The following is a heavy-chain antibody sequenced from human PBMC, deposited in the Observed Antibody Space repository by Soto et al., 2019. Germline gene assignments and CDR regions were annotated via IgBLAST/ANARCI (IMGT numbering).Heavy chain of an antibody. CDR1: GFTFSNAW. CDR2: IKSKTDGGTT. CDR3: TTYPLPCSSTSCQIDY. V-gene: IGHV3-15*01. D-gene: IGHD2-2*01. Sequence: EVQLVESGGGLVKPGGSLRLSCAASGFTFSNAWMSWVRQAPGKGLEWVGRIKSKTDGGTTDYAAPVKGRFTISRDDSKKTLYLQMNSLKTEDTAVYYCTTYPLPCSSTSCQIDYWGQGTLVTVSS. J-gene: IGHJ4*02.